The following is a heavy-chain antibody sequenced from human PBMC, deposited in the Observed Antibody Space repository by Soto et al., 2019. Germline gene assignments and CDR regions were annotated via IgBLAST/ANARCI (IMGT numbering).Heavy chain of an antibody. V-gene: IGHV3-74*01. CDR3: ARENWNSY. Sequence: EVQLVESGGGLVQPGGSVRLSCAASGFTFSSYWMHWVRQAPGKGLMWVSRIHNDGSTTRYADSVKGRFTISRDKAKNTLYLQMSSLRVEDTAVYYCARENWNSYWGQGTLVTVSS. CDR1: GFTFSSYW. J-gene: IGHJ4*01. CDR2: IHNDGSTT. D-gene: IGHD1-7*01.